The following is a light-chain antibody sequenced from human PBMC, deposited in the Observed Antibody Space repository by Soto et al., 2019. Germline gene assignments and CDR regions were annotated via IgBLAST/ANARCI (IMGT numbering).Light chain of an antibody. CDR2: GNS. V-gene: IGLV1-40*01. Sequence: QSVLTQPPSVSGAPGQRVTISCTGTSSNIGAGYDVHWYQQLPGTAPKLLIYGNSNRPSGVPDRFSGSKYGTSASLAITGLQAGDEADYYCQPYDCSQSGSRVFGTGTKVTV. CDR1: SSNIGAGYD. CDR3: QPYDCSQSGSRV. J-gene: IGLJ1*01.